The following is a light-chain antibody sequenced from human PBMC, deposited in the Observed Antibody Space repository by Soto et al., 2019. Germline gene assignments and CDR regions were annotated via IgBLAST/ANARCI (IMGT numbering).Light chain of an antibody. Sequence: QSVLTQPASVSGSPGQSITISCTGTSSDVGSYYLVSWYQQQQGKATKLMIYEGSKRPSGVSNRFSGSKSGNTASLTISGLQAEDEADYYCCSYAGSSCYVFGTGTKVTVL. CDR3: CSYAGSSCYV. CDR1: SSDVGSYYL. V-gene: IGLV2-23*01. J-gene: IGLJ1*01. CDR2: EGS.